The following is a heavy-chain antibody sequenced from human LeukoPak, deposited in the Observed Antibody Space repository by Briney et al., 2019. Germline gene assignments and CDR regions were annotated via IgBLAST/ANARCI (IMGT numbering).Heavy chain of an antibody. CDR3: AREGGKRSGGSCYAY. CDR1: GYTFTSYY. CDR2: INPSGGST. Sequence: ASVTVSCKASGYTFTSYYMHWVRQAPGQGLEWMGIINPSGGSTSYAQKFQGRVTMTRDTSTSTVYMELSSLRSEDTAVYYCAREGGKRSGGSCYAYWGQGTLVTVSS. D-gene: IGHD2-15*01. J-gene: IGHJ4*02. V-gene: IGHV1-46*01.